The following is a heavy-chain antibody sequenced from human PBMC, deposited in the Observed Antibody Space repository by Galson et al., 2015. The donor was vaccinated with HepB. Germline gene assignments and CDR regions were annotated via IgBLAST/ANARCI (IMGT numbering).Heavy chain of an antibody. V-gene: IGHV3-30*04. CDR3: ARDAILRAPRGGNYCDY. D-gene: IGHD3-3*01. J-gene: IGHJ4*02. CDR1: GFTFSNYA. Sequence: SLRLSCAASGFTFSNYAMHWVRQAPGKGLEWLALMSYDGNNIFYADSVKGRFTISRDNFKNTLYLQLNSLRVEDTALYYCARDAILRAPRGGNYCDYRGQGTPVAVSS. CDR2: MSYDGNNI.